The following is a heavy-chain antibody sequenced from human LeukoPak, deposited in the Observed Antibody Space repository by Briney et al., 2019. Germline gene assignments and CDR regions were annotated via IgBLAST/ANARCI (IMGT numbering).Heavy chain of an antibody. CDR1: GFTLSNYN. Sequence: GGSLRLSCAASGFTLSNYNMNWVRQAPGKGLECVSYISSSSSPIYYADSVKGRFTISRDNAKNSLYLQMNSLRAEDTAVYYCARDISGYEPDFDYWGQGTLVTVSS. CDR2: ISSSSSPI. D-gene: IGHD5-12*01. CDR3: ARDISGYEPDFDY. V-gene: IGHV3-48*04. J-gene: IGHJ4*02.